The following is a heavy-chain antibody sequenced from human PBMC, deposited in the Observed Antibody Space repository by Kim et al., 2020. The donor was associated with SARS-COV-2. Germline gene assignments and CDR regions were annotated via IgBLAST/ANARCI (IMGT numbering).Heavy chain of an antibody. CDR3: ARQQLVADYGMDV. CDR2: IYYSGST. D-gene: IGHD6-13*01. Sequence: SETLSLTCTVSGGSISSYYWSWIRQPPGKGLEWIGYIYYSGSTNYNPSLKSRVTISVDTSKNQFSLKLSSVTAADTAVYYCARQQLVADYGMDVWGQGTTVTVSS. CDR1: GGSISSYY. J-gene: IGHJ6*02. V-gene: IGHV4-59*13.